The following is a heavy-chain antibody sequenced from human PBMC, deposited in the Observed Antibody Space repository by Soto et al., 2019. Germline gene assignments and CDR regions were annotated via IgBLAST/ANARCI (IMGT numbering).Heavy chain of an antibody. CDR3: ARVILSFGGAPDAFDI. Sequence: SETLSLTCAVSGGSISSSNWLSWFLQPPWKGLEWIGEIYHSGSTNYNPSLKSRVTISVDKSKNQFSLKLSSVTAADTAVYYCARVILSFGGAPDAFDIWGQGTMVTVSS. J-gene: IGHJ3*02. D-gene: IGHD3-16*01. CDR1: GGSISSSNW. V-gene: IGHV4-4*02. CDR2: IYHSGST.